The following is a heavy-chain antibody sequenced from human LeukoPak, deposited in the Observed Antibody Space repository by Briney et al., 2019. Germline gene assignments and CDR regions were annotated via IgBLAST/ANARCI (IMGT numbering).Heavy chain of an antibody. J-gene: IGHJ6*03. V-gene: IGHV1-2*02. CDR2: INPNSGGT. Sequence: ASVKVSCKASGYAFTCYYMHWVRQAPGQGLEWMGWINPNSGGTNYAQKFQGRVTMTRDTSISTAYMELSRLRSDDTAVYYCARPLKHCSSTSCYYYYYMDVWGKGTTVTVSS. D-gene: IGHD2-2*01. CDR3: ARPLKHCSSTSCYYYYYMDV. CDR1: GYAFTCYY.